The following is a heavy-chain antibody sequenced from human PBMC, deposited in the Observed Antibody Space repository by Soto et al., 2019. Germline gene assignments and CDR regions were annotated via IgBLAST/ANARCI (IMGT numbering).Heavy chain of an antibody. J-gene: IGHJ4*02. CDR1: GFSLSTSGVG. V-gene: IGHV2-5*02. Sequence: QFTLKESGPTLVKPTQTLTLTCTFSGFSLSTSGVGVGWIRQPPGKALEWLALIYWDDDKRYSPSLKSRLTITKDTSKNQVLLTMTNVDPVDTATYYCARTNTTSSLDYWGQGTLVTVSS. D-gene: IGHD5-12*01. CDR3: ARTNTTSSLDY. CDR2: IYWDDDK.